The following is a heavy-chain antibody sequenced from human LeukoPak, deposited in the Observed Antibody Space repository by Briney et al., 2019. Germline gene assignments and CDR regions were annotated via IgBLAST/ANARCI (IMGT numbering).Heavy chain of an antibody. CDR1: GGSISSYY. CDR3: ARDADIVPRDWFDP. Sequence: SETLSLTCTVSGGSISSYYWSWIRQPAGKGLEWIGRIYTSGSTNYNPSLESRVTMSVDTSKNQFSLKLSSVTAADTAVYYCARDADIVPRDWFDPWGQGTLVTVSS. CDR2: IYTSGST. J-gene: IGHJ5*02. V-gene: IGHV4-4*07. D-gene: IGHD2-8*01.